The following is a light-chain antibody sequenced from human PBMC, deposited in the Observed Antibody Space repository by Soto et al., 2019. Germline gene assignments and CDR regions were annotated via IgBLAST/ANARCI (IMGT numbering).Light chain of an antibody. CDR2: AAS. CDR1: QGINTF. V-gene: IGKV1-9*01. J-gene: IGKJ4*01. Sequence: DIQLTQSPSFLSASVGDRVTISCRASQGINTFLAWYQQKPGKAPNLLISAASSLRTGVPSRFSGSGSGTEFTLTISGLQPEDFATYYCQHLNTFPLTCGGGTK. CDR3: QHLNTFPLT.